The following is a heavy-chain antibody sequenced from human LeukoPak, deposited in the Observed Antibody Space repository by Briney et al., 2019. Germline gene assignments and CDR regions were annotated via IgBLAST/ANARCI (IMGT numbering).Heavy chain of an antibody. Sequence: GGSLRLSCAASGFTFSSYSMNWVRQAPGKELEWVSSISSSSSYIYYADSVKGRFTISRDNAKNSLYLQMNSLRAEDTAVYYCARDFLSYSGSYSVYWGQGTLVTVSS. D-gene: IGHD1-26*01. CDR2: ISSSSSYI. J-gene: IGHJ4*02. CDR1: GFTFSSYS. V-gene: IGHV3-21*01. CDR3: ARDFLSYSGSYSVY.